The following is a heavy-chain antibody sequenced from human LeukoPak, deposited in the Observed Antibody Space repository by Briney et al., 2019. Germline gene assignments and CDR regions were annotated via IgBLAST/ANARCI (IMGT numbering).Heavy chain of an antibody. CDR3: ARVSRVYYDSSGYPY. J-gene: IGHJ4*02. CDR1: GFVFSGHA. Sequence: GGSLRLSCAATGFVFSGHAMHWVRQAPGKGLEWVAVISYDANEQYYADSVKGRFTISRDDARNSLYLQMNSLRAEDTAVYYCARVSRVYYDSSGYPYWGQGTLVTVSS. CDR2: ISYDANEQ. D-gene: IGHD3-22*01. V-gene: IGHV3-30*04.